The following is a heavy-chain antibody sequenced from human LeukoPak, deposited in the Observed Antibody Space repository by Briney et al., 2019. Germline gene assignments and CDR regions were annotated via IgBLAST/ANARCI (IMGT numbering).Heavy chain of an antibody. J-gene: IGHJ5*02. CDR3: ARTTVHPNKFDP. V-gene: IGHV4-31*03. CDR2: ISNNGST. D-gene: IGHD1-1*01. Sequence: SETLSLTCNVSGGSINSGGYYWSWIRQHPGKGLEWLGYISNNGSTYYSPSFERRTSMSVDTSKNQFSLRLTLVTAADTAIYYCARTTVHPNKFDPWDQGTLVTVSS. CDR1: GGSINSGGYY.